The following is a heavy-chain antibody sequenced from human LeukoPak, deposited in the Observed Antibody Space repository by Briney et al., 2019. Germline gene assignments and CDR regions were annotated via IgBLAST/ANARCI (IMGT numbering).Heavy chain of an antibody. Sequence: GGSLRLSCSFSGLIASSNYMAWVRQAPGKGLQWISFIYGGGNTLYADSVMGRFSISRDNSKTTLYLQMNSLRAEDTAVYYCATGGRSGMAFDFWGQGTLVTVSS. D-gene: IGHD5-24*01. CDR2: IYGGGNT. CDR1: GLIASSNY. V-gene: IGHV3-53*01. J-gene: IGHJ4*02. CDR3: ATGGRSGMAFDF.